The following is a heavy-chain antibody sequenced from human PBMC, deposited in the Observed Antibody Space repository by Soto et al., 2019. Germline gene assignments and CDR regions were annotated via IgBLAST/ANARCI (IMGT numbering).Heavy chain of an antibody. Sequence: GASVKVSCKASGYTFTGYYMHWVRQAPRQGLEWMGWINPNSGGTNYAQKFQGRVTMTRDASISTAYMELSRLRSDDTAVYYCARVDSSWYGGMDVWGQGTTVTVSS. V-gene: IGHV1-2*02. CDR3: ARVDSSWYGGMDV. J-gene: IGHJ6*02. CDR1: GYTFTGYY. D-gene: IGHD6-13*01. CDR2: INPNSGGT.